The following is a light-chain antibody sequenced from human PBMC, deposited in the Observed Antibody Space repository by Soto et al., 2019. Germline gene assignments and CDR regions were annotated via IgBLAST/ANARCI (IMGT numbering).Light chain of an antibody. CDR1: QYIHTH. Sequence: DIQMTQSPSSLSASVGDRVTITCRASQYIHTHLAWYQQKPGNIPKLLVYGASTLHSGVPSRFSASGSGTDFILTISSLQSEDVATYYCQTYDNAPWTFGPGTRV. V-gene: IGKV1-27*01. CDR3: QTYDNAPWT. J-gene: IGKJ1*01. CDR2: GAS.